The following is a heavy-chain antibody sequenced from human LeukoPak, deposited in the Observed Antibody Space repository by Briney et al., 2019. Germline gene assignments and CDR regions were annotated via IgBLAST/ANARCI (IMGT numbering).Heavy chain of an antibody. Sequence: SETLSLTCAVSGGSISSGGYSWSWIRRPPGKGLEWIGYIYHSGSTYYNPSLKSRVTISVDRSKNQFSLKPSSVTAADTAVYYCARNPTYYYDSSGYYAGSKADAFDIWGQGTMVTVSS. CDR3: ARNPTYYYDSSGYYAGSKADAFDI. D-gene: IGHD3-22*01. V-gene: IGHV4-30-2*01. CDR1: GGSISSGGYS. CDR2: IYHSGST. J-gene: IGHJ3*02.